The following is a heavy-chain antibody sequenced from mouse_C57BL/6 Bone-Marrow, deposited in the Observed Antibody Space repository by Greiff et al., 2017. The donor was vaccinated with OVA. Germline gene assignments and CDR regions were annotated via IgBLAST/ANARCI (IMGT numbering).Heavy chain of an antibody. CDR3: SSTVVALDY. CDR2: INPSSGYT. Sequence: VQLQQSGAELAKPGASVTLSCKASGYTFTSYWMHWVKQRPGQGLEWIGYINPSSGYTKYNQKFKDKATLTADKSSSTAYMQLSSLTYEDSAVYYYSSTVVALDYWGQGTTLTVSS. V-gene: IGHV1-7*01. J-gene: IGHJ2*01. D-gene: IGHD1-1*01. CDR1: GYTFTSYW.